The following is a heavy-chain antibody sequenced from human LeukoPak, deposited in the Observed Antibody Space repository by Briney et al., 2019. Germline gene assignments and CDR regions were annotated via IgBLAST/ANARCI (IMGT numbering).Heavy chain of an antibody. V-gene: IGHV4-4*02. CDR3: ARDHGYSYGQDY. J-gene: IGHJ4*02. D-gene: IGHD5-18*01. CDR2: INHSGST. Sequence: SGTLSLTCAVSGGSISSSHWWNWVRQPPGKGLEWIGEINHSGSTNYNPSLKSRVTISVDTSKNQFSLKLSSVTAADTAVYYCARDHGYSYGQDYWGQGTLVTVSS. CDR1: GGSISSSHW.